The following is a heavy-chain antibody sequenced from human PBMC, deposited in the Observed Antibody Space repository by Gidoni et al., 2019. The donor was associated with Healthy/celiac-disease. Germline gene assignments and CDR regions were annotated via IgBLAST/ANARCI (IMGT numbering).Heavy chain of an antibody. D-gene: IGHD2-21*02. CDR3: ARDLRAYCGGDCYSSWFDY. J-gene: IGHJ4*02. Sequence: QVQLQESGPGLVKPSETLSLTCTVSGGSISSYYWSWIRQPPGKGLEWIGYIYYSGSTNYNPSLKSRVTISVDTSKNQFSLKLSSVTAADTAVYYCARDLRAYCGGDCYSSWFDYWGQGTLVTVSS. CDR2: IYYSGST. V-gene: IGHV4-59*01. CDR1: GGSISSYY.